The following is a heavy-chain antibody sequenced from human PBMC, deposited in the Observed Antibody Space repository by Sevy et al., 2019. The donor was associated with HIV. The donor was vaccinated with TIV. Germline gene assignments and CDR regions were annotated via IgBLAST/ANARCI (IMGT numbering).Heavy chain of an antibody. V-gene: IGHV3-33*01. CDR3: VRGRDYGNFDY. J-gene: IGHJ4*02. Sequence: GGSLRLSCAASGFNFSIYGMHWVRQAPGKGLEWGALIYYDESSQYYADSVKGRFTISRDNSKNTLYLQMNSLRVEDTALYYCVRGRDYGNFDYWGQGTLVTVSS. CDR1: GFNFSIYG. D-gene: IGHD4-17*01. CDR2: IYYDESSQ.